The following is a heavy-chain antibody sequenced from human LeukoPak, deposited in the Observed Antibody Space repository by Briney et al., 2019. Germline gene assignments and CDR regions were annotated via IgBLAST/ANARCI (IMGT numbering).Heavy chain of an antibody. CDR1: GFTFSSYS. CDR3: ARDRGPSRITMVRGVIKGYLDY. J-gene: IGHJ4*02. V-gene: IGHV3-21*01. Sequence: GGPLRLSCAASGFTFSSYSMNWVRQAPGKGLEWVSSISSSSSYIYYADSVKGRFTISRDNAKNSLYLQMNSLRAEDTAVYYCARDRGPSRITMVRGVIKGYLDYWGQGTLVTVSS. D-gene: IGHD3-10*01. CDR2: ISSSSSYI.